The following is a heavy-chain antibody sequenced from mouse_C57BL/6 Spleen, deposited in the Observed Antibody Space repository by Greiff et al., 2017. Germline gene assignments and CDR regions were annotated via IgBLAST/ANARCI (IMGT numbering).Heavy chain of an antibody. D-gene: IGHD2-5*01. CDR1: GYTFTDSY. V-gene: IGHV1-76*01. J-gene: IGHJ2*01. Sequence: VQLQQSGAELVRPGASVKLSCKASGYTFTDSYINWVKQRPGQGLEWIARSSPGSGNTYYNEKFKGKATLHSEKSSSTAFMQLSSRPSEDSAVYFCARWGYSNYDYWGQGTTLTVSS. CDR2: SSPGSGNT. CDR3: ARWGYSNYDY.